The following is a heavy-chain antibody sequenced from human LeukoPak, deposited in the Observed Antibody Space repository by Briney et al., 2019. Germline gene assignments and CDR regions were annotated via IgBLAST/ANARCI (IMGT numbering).Heavy chain of an antibody. V-gene: IGHV3-43*01. CDR1: GFTFDDYT. D-gene: IGHD3-10*01. J-gene: IGHJ1*01. CDR2: ISWDGGST. CDR3: AKDGSGSYLEYFQH. Sequence: PGGSLRLSCAASGFTFDDYTMHWVRQAPGKGLEWASLISWDGGSTYYADSVKGRFTISRDNSKNSLYLQMNSLRTEDTALYYCAKDGSGSYLEYFQHWGQGTLVTVSS.